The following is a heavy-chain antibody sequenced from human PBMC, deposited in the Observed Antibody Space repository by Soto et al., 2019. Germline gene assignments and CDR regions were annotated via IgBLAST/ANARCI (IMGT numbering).Heavy chain of an antibody. CDR2: IIPIFGTA. D-gene: IGHD5-12*01. Sequence: SVKVSCKASGGTFSSYAISWVRQAPGQGLEWMGGIIPIFGTANYAQKFQGRVTITADESTSTAYMELSSLRSEDTAVYYCARGGDEMNWFDPWGQGTPVTVYS. CDR1: GGTFSSYA. CDR3: ARGGDEMNWFDP. V-gene: IGHV1-69*13. J-gene: IGHJ5*02.